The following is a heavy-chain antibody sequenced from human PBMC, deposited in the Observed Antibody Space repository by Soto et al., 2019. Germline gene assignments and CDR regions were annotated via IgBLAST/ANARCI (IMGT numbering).Heavy chain of an antibody. Sequence: SETLSLTCTVSGGSISSYYWGWIRQPPGKGLEWIGSIYYSGSTYYNPSLKSRVTISVDTSKNQFSLKLSSVTAADTAVYYCARQVTRAAAGMFDPWGQGTLVTVSS. CDR3: ARQVTRAAAGMFDP. CDR2: IYYSGST. J-gene: IGHJ5*02. CDR1: GGSISSYY. D-gene: IGHD6-13*01. V-gene: IGHV4-39*01.